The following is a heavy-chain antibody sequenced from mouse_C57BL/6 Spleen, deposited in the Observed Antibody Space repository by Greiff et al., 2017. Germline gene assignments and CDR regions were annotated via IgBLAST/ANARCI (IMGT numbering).Heavy chain of an antibody. CDR2: FYPGDGDT. CDR3: AGGQLRLRYAMDY. Sequence: VQLQQSGPELVKPGASVKISCKASGYAFSSSWMNWVKQRPGKGLEWIGRFYPGDGDTNYNGKFKGKATLTADKSSSTAYMQLSSLTSEDSAVYFCAGGQLRLRYAMDYWGQGTSVTVSS. CDR1: GYAFSSSW. D-gene: IGHD3-2*02. V-gene: IGHV1-82*01. J-gene: IGHJ4*01.